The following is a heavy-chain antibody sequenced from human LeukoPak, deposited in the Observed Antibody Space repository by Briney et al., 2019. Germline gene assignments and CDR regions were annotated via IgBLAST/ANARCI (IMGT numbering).Heavy chain of an antibody. V-gene: IGHV3-64*01. J-gene: IGHJ4*02. CDR3: ARDLLGYCSGGSCYTTYYFDY. Sequence: GGSLRLSCAASGLTFSSYAMHWVRQAPGKGLEYVSAISSNGGSTYYANSVKGRFTISRDNSKNTLYLQMGSLRAEDMAVYYCARDLLGYCSGGSCYTTYYFDYWGQGTLVTVSS. D-gene: IGHD2-15*01. CDR2: ISSNGGST. CDR1: GLTFSSYA.